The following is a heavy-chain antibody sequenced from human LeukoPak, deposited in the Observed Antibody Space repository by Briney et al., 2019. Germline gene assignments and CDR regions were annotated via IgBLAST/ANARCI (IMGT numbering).Heavy chain of an antibody. D-gene: IGHD2-2*01. Sequence: PGGSLRLSCAASGFTFNNYSMIWVRQAPGKGLEWVSSISTSSSYIYYADSLKGRFTISRDNAKNSLHLQMNSLRAEDTAVYYCARAFIEVVPAARDDAFDIWGQGTMVTVSS. J-gene: IGHJ3*02. CDR3: ARAFIEVVPAARDDAFDI. CDR1: GFTFNNYS. V-gene: IGHV3-21*01. CDR2: ISTSSSYI.